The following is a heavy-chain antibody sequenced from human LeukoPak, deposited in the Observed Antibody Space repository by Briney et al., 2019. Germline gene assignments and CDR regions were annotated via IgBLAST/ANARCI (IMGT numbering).Heavy chain of an antibody. V-gene: IGHV3-7*05. CDR2: IKQDASEK. CDR3: VRDQGAFDM. J-gene: IGHJ3*02. CDR1: GITLSSYW. Sequence: GGSLRLSCAGSGITLSSYWMSWVRQAPGKGLEWVGNIKQDASEKYFVDSLRGRFTISRDNVKNSLFLQMNSLRADDTAIYYCVRDQGAFDMWGHGTMVTVSS.